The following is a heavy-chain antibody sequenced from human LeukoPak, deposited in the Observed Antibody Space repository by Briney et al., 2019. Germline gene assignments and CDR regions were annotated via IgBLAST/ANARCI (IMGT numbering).Heavy chain of an antibody. CDR3: AKGADGYSYGCRGYY. V-gene: IGHV3-23*01. D-gene: IGHD5-18*01. J-gene: IGHJ4*02. CDR1: GFTFGSYA. CDR2: ISGSGGST. Sequence: GGSLRLSCVGSGFTFGSYAMTWVRQAPGKGLEWVAVISGSGGSTYYAGSVQGRFTISRDNFKNTVYLQMNSLRAEDTAVYYCAKGADGYSYGCRGYYWGQGTLVTVSS.